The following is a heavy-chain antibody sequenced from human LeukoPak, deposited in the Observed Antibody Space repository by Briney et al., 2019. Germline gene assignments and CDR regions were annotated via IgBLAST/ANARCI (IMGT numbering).Heavy chain of an antibody. CDR3: AKGYYSGPSPSDY. CDR2: INDRGGDT. Sequence: GGSLRLSCAASGFRFSNYAMSWVRQTPGKGLEWGAVINDRGGDTVHADSVKVRFTISRDNSKNTLYLKMNSLRAEDSAIYYCAKGYYSGPSPSDYWGQGTLVTVSS. CDR1: GFRFSNYA. V-gene: IGHV3-23*01. J-gene: IGHJ4*02. D-gene: IGHD3-22*01.